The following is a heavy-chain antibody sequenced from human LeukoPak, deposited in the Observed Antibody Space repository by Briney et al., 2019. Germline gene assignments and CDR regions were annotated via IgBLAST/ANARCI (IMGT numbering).Heavy chain of an antibody. D-gene: IGHD3-10*01. CDR2: INPSGGST. Sequence: ASVKVSCKASGYTFIGYYMHWVRQAPGQGLEWMGIINPSGGSTNFAQKFQGRVTMTRDASTTTVYLDLSSLRSEDTAVYYCAREVYYGSGSYLDYWGQGTLVTVSS. CDR3: AREVYYGSGSYLDY. V-gene: IGHV1-46*01. CDR1: GYTFIGYY. J-gene: IGHJ4*02.